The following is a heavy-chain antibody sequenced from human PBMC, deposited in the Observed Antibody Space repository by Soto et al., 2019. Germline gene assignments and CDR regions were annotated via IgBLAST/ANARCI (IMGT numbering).Heavy chain of an antibody. V-gene: IGHV3-23*01. J-gene: IGHJ6*02. CDR3: AKTLDIVVVPAAPLGYYYYGMDV. Sequence: GGSLRLSCAAPGFTFSSYAMSWVRQAPGKGLEWVSAISGSGGSTYYADSVRGRFTISRDNSKNTLYLQMNSLRAEDTAVYYCAKTLDIVVVPAAPLGYYYYGMDVWGQGTTVTVSS. D-gene: IGHD2-2*03. CDR1: GFTFSSYA. CDR2: ISGSGGST.